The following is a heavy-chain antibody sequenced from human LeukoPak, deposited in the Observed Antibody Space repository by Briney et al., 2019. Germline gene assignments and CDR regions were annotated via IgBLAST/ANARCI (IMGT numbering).Heavy chain of an antibody. CDR3: ARDREYYYDSSGTTPPNYWYFDL. CDR1: GGTFSSYA. V-gene: IGHV1-69*04. J-gene: IGHJ2*01. CDR2: IIPILGIA. D-gene: IGHD3-22*01. Sequence: SVKVSCTASGGTFSSYAISWVRQAPGQGLEWMGRIIPILGIANYAQKFQGRVTITADKSTSTAYMKLSSLRSEDTAVYYCARDREYYYDSSGTTPPNYWYFDLWGRGTLVTVTS.